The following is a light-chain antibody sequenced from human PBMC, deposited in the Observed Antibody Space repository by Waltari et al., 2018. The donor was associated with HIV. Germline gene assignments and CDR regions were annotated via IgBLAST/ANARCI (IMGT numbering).Light chain of an antibody. CDR1: NSDIGGYNY. CDR2: EVT. Sequence: QSALTQPPSASGSPGQSVTISCTGTNSDIGGYNYVSWYQQHPGQAPKLVISEVTKRPSGVPDRFSGSKSGTTASLTVSGLQAEDEADYYCSSYADRNGFYVVFGGGTRLTVL. CDR3: SSYADRNGFYVV. V-gene: IGLV2-8*01. J-gene: IGLJ2*01.